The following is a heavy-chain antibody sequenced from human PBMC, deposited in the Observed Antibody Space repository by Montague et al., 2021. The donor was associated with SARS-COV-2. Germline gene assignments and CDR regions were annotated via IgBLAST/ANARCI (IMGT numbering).Heavy chain of an antibody. Sequence: SETLSLTCTVSGASISSRSYYWGWIRQPPGKGLEWIGFKYYSGSTYYNPTLKGRVTISVDTSKNQFSLKLSSVTAADTAVYYCATLPPSITIFGVVQGYYFDDWGQGTLVTVSS. CDR3: ATLPPSITIFGVVQGYYFDD. CDR1: GASISSRSYY. D-gene: IGHD3-3*01. CDR2: KYYSGST. J-gene: IGHJ4*02. V-gene: IGHV4-39*01.